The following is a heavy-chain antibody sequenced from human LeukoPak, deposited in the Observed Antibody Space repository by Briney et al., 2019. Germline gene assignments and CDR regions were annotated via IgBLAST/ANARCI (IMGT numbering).Heavy chain of an antibody. CDR2: IWYDGSNK. J-gene: IGHJ4*02. Sequence: HPGGSLRLSCAASGFSFKSYGMHWVRQAPGKGLEWVAVIWYDGSNKYYADSVEGRFTISRDNPENTLYLQMNSLRAEDTAVYYCATLTGTRSWYSDYWGQGTLVTVSS. CDR1: GFSFKSYG. V-gene: IGHV3-33*01. CDR3: ATLTGTRSWYSDY. D-gene: IGHD6-13*01.